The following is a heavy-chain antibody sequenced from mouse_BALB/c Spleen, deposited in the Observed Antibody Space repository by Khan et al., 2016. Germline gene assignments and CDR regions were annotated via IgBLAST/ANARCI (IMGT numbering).Heavy chain of an antibody. CDR1: GFSITGFA. D-gene: IGHD2-4*01. CDR2: IWGDGST. J-gene: IGHJ3*01. CDR3: ASYYDYDGGFAY. Sequence: QVQLKESGPGLVAPSQSLSITCTVSGFSITGFAVNWVRQPPGKGLEWLGVIWGDGSTDFDSALKSRLGISKYDSTSQVVIKMSSRQTDDTARYYCASYYDYDGGFAYWGQGTLVTVSA. V-gene: IGHV2-6-7*01.